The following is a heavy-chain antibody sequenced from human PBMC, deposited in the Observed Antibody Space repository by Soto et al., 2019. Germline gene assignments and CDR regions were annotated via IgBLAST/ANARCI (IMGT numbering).Heavy chain of an antibody. CDR2: ISGSGGST. Sequence: LRLSCPASGFPFGRYAINWVRQAPGKGLEWVSVISGSGGSTYYADSVKGRFTISRDNSKNTLFLQMNSMRGEDTAAYFCASRADFDYWGQGTVVTVSS. CDR1: GFPFGRYA. V-gene: IGHV3-23*01. CDR3: ASRADFDY. J-gene: IGHJ4*02.